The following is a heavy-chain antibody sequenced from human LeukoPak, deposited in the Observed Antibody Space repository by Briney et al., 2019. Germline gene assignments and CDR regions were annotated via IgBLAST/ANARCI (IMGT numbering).Heavy chain of an antibody. J-gene: IGHJ4*02. CDR1: GGSISSYY. D-gene: IGHD6-13*01. V-gene: IGHV4-59*01. CDR3: ARDQYSTSWYGAFDY. Sequence: SETLSLTCTVSGGSISSYYWSWIRQPPGKGLEWIGYIYYSGSTNYNPSLNRRVTISVDTSKNQFPLRLSSVTAADTAVYYCARDQYSTSWYGAFDYWGQGTLVTVSS. CDR2: IYYSGST.